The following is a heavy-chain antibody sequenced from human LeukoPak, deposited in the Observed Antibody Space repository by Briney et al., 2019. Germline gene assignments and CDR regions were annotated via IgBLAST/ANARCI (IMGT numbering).Heavy chain of an antibody. CDR1: RFTFSSYA. CDR3: ARELGSDGMDV. CDR2: ISYDGSNK. D-gene: IGHD3-16*01. Sequence: GGSLRLSCAASRFTFSSYAMHWVRQAPGKGLEWVAVISYDGSNKYYADSVKGRFTISRDNSKNTLYLQMNSLRAEDTAVYYCARELGSDGMDVWGQGTTVTVSS. V-gene: IGHV3-30-3*01. J-gene: IGHJ6*02.